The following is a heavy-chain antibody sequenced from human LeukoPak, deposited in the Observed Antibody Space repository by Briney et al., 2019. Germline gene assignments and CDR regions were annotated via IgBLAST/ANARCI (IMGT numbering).Heavy chain of an antibody. J-gene: IGHJ4*02. Sequence: PGGSLRLSCAASGFTFSSYAMHWVRQAPGKGLEWVAVISYDGSNKYYADSVKGRFTISRDNSKNTLYLQMNSLRAEDTAVYYCASSQQNFDWLSAVDYWGQGTLVTVSS. D-gene: IGHD3-9*01. V-gene: IGHV3-30*04. CDR3: ASSQQNFDWLSAVDY. CDR2: ISYDGSNK. CDR1: GFTFSSYA.